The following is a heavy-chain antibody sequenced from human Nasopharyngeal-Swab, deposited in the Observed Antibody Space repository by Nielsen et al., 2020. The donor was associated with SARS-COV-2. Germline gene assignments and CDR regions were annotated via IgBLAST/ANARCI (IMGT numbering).Heavy chain of an antibody. CDR3: AKDDYGDDWGGRYYYYYYMDV. Sequence: GGSLRLSCAASGFTFSSYGMHWVRQAPGKGLEWVAVISYDGSNKYYADSVKGRFTISRDNSKNTLYLQMNSLRAEDTAVYYCAKDDYGDDWGGRYYYYYYMDVWGKGTTVTVSS. V-gene: IGHV3-30*18. D-gene: IGHD4-17*01. J-gene: IGHJ6*03. CDR1: GFTFSSYG. CDR2: ISYDGSNK.